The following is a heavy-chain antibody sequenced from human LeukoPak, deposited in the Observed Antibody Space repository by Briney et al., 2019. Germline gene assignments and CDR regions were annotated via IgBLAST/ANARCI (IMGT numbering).Heavy chain of an antibody. CDR2: IKSKTDGGTT. CDR3: TTSDYEVDY. D-gene: IGHD5-12*01. J-gene: IGHJ4*02. V-gene: IGHV3-15*01. Sequence: ETLSLTCAVYGGSFSGYYWSWIRQPPGKGLEWVGRIKSKTDGGTTDYAAPVKGRFTISRDDSKNTLYLQMNSLKTEDTAVYYCTTSDYEVDYWGQGTLVTVSS. CDR1: GGSFSGYY.